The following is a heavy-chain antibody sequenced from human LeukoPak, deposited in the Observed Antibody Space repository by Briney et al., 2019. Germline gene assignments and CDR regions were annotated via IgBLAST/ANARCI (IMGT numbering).Heavy chain of an antibody. D-gene: IGHD3-3*01. CDR1: GGSFSGYY. CDR2: INHSGST. Sequence: SETLSLTCAVYGGSFSGYYWSWIRQPPGKGLEWLGEINHSGSTNYNPSLKSRVAISVDTSKNQFSLKLSSVTAADTAVYYCARIRLRFFERNYYMDVWGKGTTVTVSS. V-gene: IGHV4-34*01. J-gene: IGHJ6*03. CDR3: ARIRLRFFERNYYMDV.